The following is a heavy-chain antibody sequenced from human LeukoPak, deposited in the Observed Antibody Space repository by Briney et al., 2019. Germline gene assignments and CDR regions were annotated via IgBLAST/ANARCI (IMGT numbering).Heavy chain of an antibody. V-gene: IGHV4-39*01. J-gene: IGHJ4*02. CDR1: GGSISSSSYY. Sequence: PSETLSLTCTVSGGSISSSSYYWGWIRQPPGKGLEWIGSIYYSGSTYYNPSLKSRVTISVDTSKNQFSLKLSSVTAADTAVYYCARAERWLQLTFDYWGQGTLVTVSS. CDR2: IYYSGST. D-gene: IGHD5-24*01. CDR3: ARAERWLQLTFDY.